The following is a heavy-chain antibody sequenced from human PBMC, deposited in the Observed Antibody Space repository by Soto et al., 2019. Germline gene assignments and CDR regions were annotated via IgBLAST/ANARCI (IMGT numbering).Heavy chain of an antibody. CDR3: AKERSIAVAGIDNFDY. CDR1: GGTFSSYT. CDR2: IIPILGIA. J-gene: IGHJ4*02. Sequence: GASVEVSCKASGGTFSSYTISWVRQAPGQVLEWMGRIIPILGIANYAQKFQGRVTITADKSTSTAYMELSSLRSEDTAVYYCAKERSIAVAGIDNFDYWGQGTLVTVSS. D-gene: IGHD6-19*01. V-gene: IGHV1-69*02.